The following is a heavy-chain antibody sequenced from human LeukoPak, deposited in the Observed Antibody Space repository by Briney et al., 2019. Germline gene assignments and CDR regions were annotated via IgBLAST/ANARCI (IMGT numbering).Heavy chain of an antibody. CDR1: GGSISSSSYY. Sequence: SETLSLTCTVSGGSISSSSYYWGWIRQPPGKGLEWIGEIYHSGSTNYNPSLKSRATISVDKSKNQFSLKLSSVTAADTAVYYCATIYYDILTGYYFVFDYWGQGTLVTVSS. J-gene: IGHJ4*02. D-gene: IGHD3-9*01. CDR2: IYHSGST. V-gene: IGHV4-39*07. CDR3: ATIYYDILTGYYFVFDY.